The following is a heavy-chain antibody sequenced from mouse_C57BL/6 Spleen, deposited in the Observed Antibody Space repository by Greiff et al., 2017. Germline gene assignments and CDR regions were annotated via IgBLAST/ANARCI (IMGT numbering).Heavy chain of an antibody. Sequence: VKLMESGAELVKPGASVKISCKASGYAFSSYRMNWVKQRPGKGLEWIGQFYPGDGDTNYNGKFKGKATLTADKSSSTAYMQLSSLTSEDSAVYFCARGRGGNWFAYWGQGTLVTVSA. CDR3: ARGRGGNWFAY. V-gene: IGHV1-80*01. D-gene: IGHD1-1*02. CDR2: FYPGDGDT. CDR1: GYAFSSYR. J-gene: IGHJ3*01.